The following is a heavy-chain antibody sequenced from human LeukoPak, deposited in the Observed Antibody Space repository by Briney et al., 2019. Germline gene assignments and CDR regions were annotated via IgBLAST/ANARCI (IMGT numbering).Heavy chain of an antibody. J-gene: IGHJ4*02. Sequence: GGSLRLSCAASGFTFSSYAMSWVRQAPGKGLEFVSALTGDSGSTYYADSVKGRFTISRDNSKNTLYLQMNSLRAEDTAVYYCAKDYRDLDYWGQGTLATVSS. CDR3: AKDYRDLDY. CDR1: GFTFSSYA. V-gene: IGHV3-23*01. D-gene: IGHD3-16*02. CDR2: LTGDSGST.